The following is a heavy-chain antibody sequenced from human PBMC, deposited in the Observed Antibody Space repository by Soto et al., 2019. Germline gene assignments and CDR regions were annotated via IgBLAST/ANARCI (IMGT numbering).Heavy chain of an antibody. CDR2: INHSGST. CDR1: GGSFSGYY. Sequence: SETLFLTCAVYGGSFSGYYWSWIRQPPGKGLEWIGEINHSGSTNYSPSLKSRVTMSLDTSKNQFSLRLTSVTAADTAMYYCARNWHKKWEITGNFDSWGQGTLVTVSS. CDR3: ARNWHKKWEITGNFDS. J-gene: IGHJ4*02. V-gene: IGHV4-34*01. D-gene: IGHD1-26*01.